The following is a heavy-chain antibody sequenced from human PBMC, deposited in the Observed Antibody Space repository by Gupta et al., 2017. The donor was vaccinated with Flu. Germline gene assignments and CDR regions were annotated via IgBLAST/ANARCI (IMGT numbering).Heavy chain of an antibody. J-gene: IGHJ3*02. D-gene: IGHD3-22*01. V-gene: IGHV4-59*08. CDR3: ARHAYYDSSGYLLGAFDI. CDR2: IYYSGST. Sequence: YYWSWIRQPPGKGLEWIGYIYYSGSTNYNPSLKSRVTISVDTSKNQFSLKLSSVTAADTAVYYCARHAYYDSSGYLLGAFDIWGQGKMVTVSS. CDR1: YY.